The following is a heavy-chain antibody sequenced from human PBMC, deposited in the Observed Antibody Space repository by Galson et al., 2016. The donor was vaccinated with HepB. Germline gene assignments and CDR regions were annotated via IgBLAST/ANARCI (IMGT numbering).Heavy chain of an antibody. CDR2: IHHSGTT. J-gene: IGHJ5*02. CDR1: SGSFSAYF. CDR3: ARGVHTSVPGDNWFDP. V-gene: IGHV4-34*01. D-gene: IGHD6-19*01. Sequence: TLSLTCAVNSGSFSAYFWSWIRQPPGKGLEWIGEIHHSGTTKYNPSLESRVTISLDTSKNQLSLKLTSVTAADMSVYYCARGVHTSVPGDNWFDPWGQGTLVTVSS.